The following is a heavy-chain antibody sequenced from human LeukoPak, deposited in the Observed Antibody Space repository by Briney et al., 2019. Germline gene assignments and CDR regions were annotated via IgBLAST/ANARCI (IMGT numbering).Heavy chain of an antibody. CDR2: IYYSGST. V-gene: IGHV4-59*08. D-gene: IGHD1-1*01. J-gene: IGHJ4*02. Sequence: PSETLSLTCTVSGGSISRYYWSWIRQPPGKGLEWIGYIYYSGSTNYNPSLKSRVTMSLDTSKNEFSLQLSSVTAADTAVYYCASLSKYNWNDLDYFDYWGQGTLVTVSS. CDR1: GGSISRYY. CDR3: ASLSKYNWNDLDYFDY.